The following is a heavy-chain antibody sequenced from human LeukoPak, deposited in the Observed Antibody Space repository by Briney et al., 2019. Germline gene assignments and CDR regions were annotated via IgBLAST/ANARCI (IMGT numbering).Heavy chain of an antibody. CDR1: GFTVSSNY. Sequence: GGSLRLSCAASGFTVSSNYMSWVRQAPGKGLEWVSVIYSGGSTYYADSVKGRFTISRDNAKNSLYLQMNSLRAEDTAVYYCARRGADYYDSSGYYYRDWYFDLWGRGTLVTVSS. V-gene: IGHV3-53*01. CDR3: ARRGADYYDSSGYYYRDWYFDL. J-gene: IGHJ2*01. D-gene: IGHD3-22*01. CDR2: IYSGGST.